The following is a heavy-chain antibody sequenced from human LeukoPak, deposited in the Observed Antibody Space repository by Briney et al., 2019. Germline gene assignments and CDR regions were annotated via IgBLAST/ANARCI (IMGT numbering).Heavy chain of an antibody. D-gene: IGHD6-6*01. J-gene: IGHJ5*02. CDR1: GYSISSGYY. Sequence: SETLSLTCTVSGYSISSGYYWGWIRQPPGKGLEWIGSIYHSGSTYYNPSLKSRVTISVDTSKNQFSLKLSSVTAADTAVYYCARGSQGIAARRFDPWGQGTLVTVSS. CDR3: ARGSQGIAARRFDP. V-gene: IGHV4-38-2*02. CDR2: IYHSGST.